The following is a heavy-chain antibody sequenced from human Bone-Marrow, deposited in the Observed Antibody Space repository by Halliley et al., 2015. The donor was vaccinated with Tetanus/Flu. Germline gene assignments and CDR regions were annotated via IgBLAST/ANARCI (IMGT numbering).Heavy chain of an antibody. CDR3: ATGNFFFDY. J-gene: IGHJ4*02. D-gene: IGHD1-7*01. V-gene: IGHV6-1*01. Sequence: LGWLGRKNYRSNWYNDYAVAVKSRIAVNPDTSKNQFSLQLDSVTPEDTAVYYCATGNFFFDYWGQGTLVTVSS. CDR2: KNYRSNWYN.